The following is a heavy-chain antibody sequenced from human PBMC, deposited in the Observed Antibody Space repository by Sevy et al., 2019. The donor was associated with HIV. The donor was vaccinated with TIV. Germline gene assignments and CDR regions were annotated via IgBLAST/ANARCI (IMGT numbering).Heavy chain of an antibody. CDR1: GYTFTSYD. V-gene: IGHV1-8*01. Sequence: ASVTVSCKASGYTFTSYDINWVRQATGQGLEWMGWMNPNSGNTGYAQKFQGRVTMTRNTSISTAYMELSSLRSEDTAVYYCARGWDGPREYSRYYYYYYYGMDVWGQGTTVTVSS. D-gene: IGHD6-6*01. CDR2: MNPNSGNT. J-gene: IGHJ6*02. CDR3: ARGWDGPREYSRYYYYYYYGMDV.